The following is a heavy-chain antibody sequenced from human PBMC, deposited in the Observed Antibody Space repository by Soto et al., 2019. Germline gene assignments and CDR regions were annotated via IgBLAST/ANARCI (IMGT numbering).Heavy chain of an antibody. J-gene: IGHJ6*02. CDR1: GFTFSDYY. V-gene: IGHV3-11*01. CDR2: ISTSSNTI. Sequence: QVQLVESGGGLVWPGGSLRLSCAASGFTFSDYYMTWIRQAPGKGLEWVSYISTSSNTIYYADSLKGRFTISRDNAKNSLYLQINGLRAEDTAVYYCARYCSSSSCYRAESHYYYAMDVWGQGTTVTVSS. D-gene: IGHD2-2*01. CDR3: ARYCSSSSCYRAESHYYYAMDV.